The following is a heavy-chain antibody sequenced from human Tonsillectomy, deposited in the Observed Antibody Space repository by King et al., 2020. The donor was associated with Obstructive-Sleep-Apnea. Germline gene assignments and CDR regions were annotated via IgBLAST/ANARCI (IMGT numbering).Heavy chain of an antibody. CDR1: GYTFINYG. J-gene: IGHJ4*02. CDR3: ARDLTAARPRSFDY. CDR2: ISAYNGNI. V-gene: IGHV1-18*04. D-gene: IGHD6-6*01. Sequence: VQLVESGAEVKKPGASVKVSCKASGYTFINYGINWVRQAPGQGLEWMGWISAYNGNINYAQKLQGRVTMTTDTSTSTAYMELRSLRSDDTAVYYCARDLTAARPRSFDYWGQGTLVTVSS.